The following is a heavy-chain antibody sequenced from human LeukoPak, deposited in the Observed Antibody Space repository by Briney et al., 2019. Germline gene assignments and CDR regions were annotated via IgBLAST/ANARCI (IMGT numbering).Heavy chain of an antibody. CDR1: GGSISSYY. CDR2: IYYSGST. D-gene: IGHD3-22*01. CDR3: ARAKNYYDSSVLDY. J-gene: IGHJ4*02. Sequence: SETLSLTCTVSGGSISSYYWSWIRQPPGKGLEWIGYIYYSGSTNYNPSLKSRVTISVDTSKNQFSLKLSSVTAADTAVYYCARAKNYYDSSVLDYWGQGTLVTVSS. V-gene: IGHV4-59*01.